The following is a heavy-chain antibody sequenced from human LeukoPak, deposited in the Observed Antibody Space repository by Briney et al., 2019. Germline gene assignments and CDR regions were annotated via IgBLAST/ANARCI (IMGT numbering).Heavy chain of an antibody. Sequence: ASVKVSCKASGYTFTGYYMHWVRQAPGQGLEWMGWINPNSGGTNYAQKLQGRVTMTTDTSTSTAYMELSSLRSEDTAVYYCARGPPSRYDSSGYYLDYWGQGTLVTVSS. CDR2: INPNSGGT. V-gene: IGHV1-2*02. CDR3: ARGPPSRYDSSGYYLDY. J-gene: IGHJ4*02. D-gene: IGHD3-22*01. CDR1: GYTFTGYY.